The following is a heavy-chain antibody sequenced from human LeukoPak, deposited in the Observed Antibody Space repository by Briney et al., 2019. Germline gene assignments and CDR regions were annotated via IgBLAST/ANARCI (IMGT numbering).Heavy chain of an antibody. CDR1: GGSVSSGSNH. V-gene: IGHV4-61*01. J-gene: IGHJ4*02. D-gene: IGHD2-8*01. CDR3: ARNGDY. CDR2: ISYSGST. Sequence: KASETLSLTCTVSGGSVSSGSNHWNWIRQPPGKGLEWIGYISYSGSTNYNPSLESRVTISVDTSKNQLSLKVSSVTAADTAVYYCARNGDYWGQGALVTVSS.